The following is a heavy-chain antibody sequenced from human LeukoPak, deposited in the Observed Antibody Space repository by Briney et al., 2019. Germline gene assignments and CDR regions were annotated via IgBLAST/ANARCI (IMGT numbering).Heavy chain of an antibody. CDR3: AKDLVGYYGMDV. V-gene: IGHV3-23*01. CDR1: GFTVSSNY. D-gene: IGHD2-8*02. Sequence: GGSLRLSCAASGFTVSSNYMSWVRQAPGKGLEWVSAISGSGGSTYYADSVKGRFTISRDNSKNTLYLQMNSLRAEDTAVYYCAKDLVGYYGMDVWGQGTTVTVSS. CDR2: ISGSGGST. J-gene: IGHJ6*02.